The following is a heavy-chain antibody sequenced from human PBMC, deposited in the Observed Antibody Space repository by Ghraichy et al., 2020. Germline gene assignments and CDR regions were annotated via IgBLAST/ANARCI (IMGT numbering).Heavy chain of an antibody. J-gene: IGHJ4*02. CDR2: TFYRSKWFT. Sequence: TLSLTCAISGDSVSNNTTSWSWIRQSPSRGLEWLGRTFYRSKWFTNYAVSLESRITIDPDTSKNQLSLHLNSVTPADTAVYYCTRDFHEGCYFGSWGQGTLVTVSS. CDR1: GDSVSNNTTS. V-gene: IGHV6-1*01. CDR3: TRDFHEGCYFGS. D-gene: IGHD1-1*01.